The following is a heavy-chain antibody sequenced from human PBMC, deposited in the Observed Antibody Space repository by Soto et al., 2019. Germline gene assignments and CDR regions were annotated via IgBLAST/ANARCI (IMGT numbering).Heavy chain of an antibody. Sequence: QVQLQESGPGLVKPSQTLSLTCTVSGGSISSGDYYWSWIRQPPGKGLEWIGYIYYSGSTYYNPSLKSRVTISGDTSKNQFSLKLSSVTAADTAVYYCARVGYGDYYSPVFDYWGQGTLVTVSS. D-gene: IGHD4-17*01. J-gene: IGHJ4*02. V-gene: IGHV4-30-4*01. CDR1: GGSISSGDYY. CDR3: ARVGYGDYYSPVFDY. CDR2: IYYSGST.